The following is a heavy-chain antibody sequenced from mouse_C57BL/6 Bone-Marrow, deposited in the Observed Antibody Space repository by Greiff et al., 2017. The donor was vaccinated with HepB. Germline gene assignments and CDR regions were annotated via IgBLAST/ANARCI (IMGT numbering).Heavy chain of an antibody. CDR3: TPIYYDYPYAMDY. Sequence: EVQLVESGPELVKPGASVKIPCKASGYTFTDYNMDWVKQSHGKSLEWIGDINPNNGGTIYNQKFQGKATITADTSSNTAYLQLSSLTSEDTAVYYCTPIYYDYPYAMDYWGQGTSVTVSS. D-gene: IGHD2-4*01. V-gene: IGHV1-18*01. J-gene: IGHJ4*01. CDR1: GYTFTDYN. CDR2: INPNNGGT.